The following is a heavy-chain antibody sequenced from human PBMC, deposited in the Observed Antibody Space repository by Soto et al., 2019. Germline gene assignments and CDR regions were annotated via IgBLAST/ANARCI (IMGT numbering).Heavy chain of an antibody. D-gene: IGHD2-15*01. J-gene: IGHJ3*02. Sequence: GGSLRLSCAASGFTFSSYGMHWVRQAPGKGLEWVAVIWYNGSDKKYADPVKGRFTISRDNAKNSLYLQMNSLRAEDTAVYYCAREKGYCSGGSCLRNYAFDIWGQGTLVTVSS. CDR3: AREKGYCSGGSCLRNYAFDI. CDR1: GFTFSSYG. CDR2: IWYNGSDK. V-gene: IGHV3-33*01.